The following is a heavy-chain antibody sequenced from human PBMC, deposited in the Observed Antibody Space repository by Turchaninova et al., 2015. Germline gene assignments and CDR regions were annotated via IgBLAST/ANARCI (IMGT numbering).Heavy chain of an antibody. CDR3: XXDQSTAGVYXFGMXX. CDR1: GYTFTDYY. V-gene: IGHV1-2*02. D-gene: IGHD5-18*01. J-gene: IGHJ6*02. Sequence: QVQLVQSGAEVKKPGASVKVSCKASGYTFTDYYMHCVRQAPGQGLEWMGGVTPNSGGANYAQRXXGRXXXGRXXTISXAYMEXXGLXGXDTAVYYXXXDQSTAGVYXFGMXXWGQGTTVTXSS. CDR2: VTPNSGGA.